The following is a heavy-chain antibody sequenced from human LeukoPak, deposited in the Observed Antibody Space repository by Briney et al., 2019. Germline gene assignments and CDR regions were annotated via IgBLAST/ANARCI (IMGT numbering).Heavy chain of an antibody. CDR2: IYTSGST. V-gene: IGHV4-4*09. D-gene: IGHD4-17*01. CDR3: ASGWVYGDYFAP. CDR1: GGSISSYY. Sequence: PSETLSLTCTASGGSISSYYWSWLRQPPGKGLEWIGYIYTSGSTNYSPSLKSRVIISVDTSKNQFSLKLISVTAADTAVYYCASGWVYGDYFAPWGQGTLVTVSS. J-gene: IGHJ5*02.